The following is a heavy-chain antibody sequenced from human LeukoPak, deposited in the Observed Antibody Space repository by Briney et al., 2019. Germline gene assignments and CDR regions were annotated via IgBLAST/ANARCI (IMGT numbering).Heavy chain of an antibody. D-gene: IGHD6-6*01. J-gene: IGHJ4*02. V-gene: IGHV3-23*01. CDR2: ISATGGGT. Sequence: GGSLRLPCAASGFTFSSYAMSWVRQAPGKGLEWVSTISATGGGTVYADSVKGRFTISRDNSENMLLLQMSSLRADDTAVYYCAKDWATLPSRLSPFDSWGQGILVTVSS. CDR1: GFTFSSYA. CDR3: AKDWATLPSRLSPFDS.